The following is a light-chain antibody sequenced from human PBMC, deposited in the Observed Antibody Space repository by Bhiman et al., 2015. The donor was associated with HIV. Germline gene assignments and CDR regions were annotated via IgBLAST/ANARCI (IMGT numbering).Light chain of an antibody. V-gene: IGLV2-14*03. CDR1: TTDIGFSNY. Sequence: QSALTQPPSASGSPGQSITISCTGTTTDIGFSNYVSWYQQHPGKAPKLIIYDVRKRPSGLSNRFSGSKSGDTASLTISGLQPEDEAEYHCSSYTVSSPSVIFGGGTKLTVL. CDR3: SSYTVSSPSVI. CDR2: DVR. J-gene: IGLJ2*01.